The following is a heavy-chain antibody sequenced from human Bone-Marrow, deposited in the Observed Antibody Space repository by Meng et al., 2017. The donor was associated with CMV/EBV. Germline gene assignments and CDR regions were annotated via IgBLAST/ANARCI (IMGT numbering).Heavy chain of an antibody. V-gene: IGHV3-9*01. Sequence: SLKISCAASGFTFDDYGMSWVRQAPGKGLEWVSGIRWNSGSIGYADSVKGRFAISRDNAKNYLYLQMNSLRAEDTTLYYCVNNIGYCSSTSCPYYGMDDWGQGTTVTVSS. D-gene: IGHD2-2*01. CDR3: VNNIGYCSSTSCPYYGMDD. CDR1: GFTFDDYG. CDR2: IRWNSGSI. J-gene: IGHJ6*01.